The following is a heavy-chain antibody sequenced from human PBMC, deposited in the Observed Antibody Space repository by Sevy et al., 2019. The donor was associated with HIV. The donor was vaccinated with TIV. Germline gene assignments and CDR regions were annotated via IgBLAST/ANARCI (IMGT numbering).Heavy chain of an antibody. Sequence: GGSLRLSCAASGFRFEDYGMHWVRRAPGKGLEWVSGIGWNSGSVGYAVSVKGRFTISRDNAKNLLYLQMNSLTSEDTALSYCAKDLRAYGSGSYPLDYWGQGTVVTVSS. D-gene: IGHD3-10*01. V-gene: IGHV3-9*01. CDR3: AKDLRAYGSGSYPLDY. CDR2: IGWNSGSV. CDR1: GFRFEDYG. J-gene: IGHJ4*02.